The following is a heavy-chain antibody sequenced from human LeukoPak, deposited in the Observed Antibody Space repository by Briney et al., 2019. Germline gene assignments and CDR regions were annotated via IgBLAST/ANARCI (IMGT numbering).Heavy chain of an antibody. CDR2: IYYSGST. J-gene: IGHJ5*02. CDR3: ARSHTMYGNWFDP. CDR1: GGSISSSSYY. V-gene: IGHV4-39*01. D-gene: IGHD3-10*02. Sequence: SETLSLTCTVSGGSISSSSYYWGWIRQPPGKGLEWIGSIYYSGSTYYNPSLKSRVTISVDTSKNQFSLKLSSVTAADTAVYYCARSHTMYGNWFDPWGQGTLVTVSS.